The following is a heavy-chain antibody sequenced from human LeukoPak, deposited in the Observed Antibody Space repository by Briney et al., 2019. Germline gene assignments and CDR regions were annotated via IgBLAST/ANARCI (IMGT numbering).Heavy chain of an antibody. CDR2: IYSGGST. CDR1: GFTVSSNY. CDR3: TRDETFYGSGRYY. Sequence: GGSLRLSCAASGFTVSSNYMSWVRQAPGKGLEWVSVIYSGGSTYYADSVKGRFTISRDNSKNTLYLQMNSLRAEDTAVYYCTRDETFYGSGRYYWGQGTLVTVSS. D-gene: IGHD3-10*01. V-gene: IGHV3-53*01. J-gene: IGHJ4*02.